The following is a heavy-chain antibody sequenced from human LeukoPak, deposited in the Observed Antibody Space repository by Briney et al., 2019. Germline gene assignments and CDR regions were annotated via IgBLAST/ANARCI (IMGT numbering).Heavy chain of an antibody. V-gene: IGHV1-2*02. CDR2: INPNSGGT. Sequence: ASVKVSCKASGYTFTGYYMHWVRQAPGQGLEWMGWINPNSGGTNYAQKFQGRVTMTRDTSISTAYMELSRLRSDDTAVYYCARVEAYGQFHNYNWFDPWGQGTLVTVSS. CDR3: ARVEAYGQFHNYNWFDP. CDR1: GYTFTGYY. J-gene: IGHJ5*02. D-gene: IGHD1-1*01.